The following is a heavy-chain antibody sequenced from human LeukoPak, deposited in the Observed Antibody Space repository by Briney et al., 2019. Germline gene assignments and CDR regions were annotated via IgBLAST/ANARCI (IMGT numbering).Heavy chain of an antibody. J-gene: IGHJ5*02. CDR1: GYTFPTYD. CDR3: ARGRGSGHKENWFDP. Sequence: ASVKVSCKASGYTFPTYDINWVRQATGQGLEWMGCMHHNSCNTGYTQKFQGRVTRTRNTSISTAYMELSSLRSEDTAVYYCARGRGSGHKENWFDPWGQGTLVTVSS. CDR2: MHHNSCNT. V-gene: IGHV1-8*01. D-gene: IGHD6-19*01.